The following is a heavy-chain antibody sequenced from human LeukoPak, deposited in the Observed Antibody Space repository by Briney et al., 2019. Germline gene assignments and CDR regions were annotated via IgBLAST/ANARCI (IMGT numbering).Heavy chain of an antibody. V-gene: IGHV3-64*01. D-gene: IGHD2-15*01. Sequence: PGGSLRLSCAASGLTFSSYAMHWVRQAPGKGLEYVSAISSNGGSTYYANSVKGRFTISRDNSKNTLYLQMGSLRAEDMAVYYCARGGVVGAPTVQGYYMDVWGKGTTVTVSS. J-gene: IGHJ6*03. CDR1: GLTFSSYA. CDR3: ARGGVVGAPTVQGYYMDV. CDR2: ISSNGGST.